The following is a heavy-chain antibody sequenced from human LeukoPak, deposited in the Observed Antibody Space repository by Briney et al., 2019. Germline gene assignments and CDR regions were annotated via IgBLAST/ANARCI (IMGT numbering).Heavy chain of an antibody. J-gene: IGHJ2*01. CDR1: GGSFSGYY. CDR3: AGSIAAAPWYFDL. CDR2: INHSGST. Sequence: PSETLSLTCAVYGGSFSGYYWSWIRQPPGKGLEWIGEINHSGSTNYNPSLKSRVTISVDTSKNQFSLKLSSVTAADTAVYYCAGSIAAAPWYFDLWGRGTLVTVSS. V-gene: IGHV4-34*01. D-gene: IGHD6-13*01.